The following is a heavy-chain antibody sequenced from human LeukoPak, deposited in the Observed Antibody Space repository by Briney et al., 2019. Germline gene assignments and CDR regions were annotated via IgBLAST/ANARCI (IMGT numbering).Heavy chain of an antibody. D-gene: IGHD6-13*01. J-gene: IGHJ3*02. CDR3: ARESSSSLGAFDI. CDR1: GGSISSYY. V-gene: IGHV4-59*12. CDR2: IYYSGST. Sequence: PSETLSLTCTVSGGSISSYYWSWIRQPPGKGLEWIGYIYYSGSTNYNPSLKSRVTMSVDTSKNQFSLKLSSVTAADTAVYYCARESSSSLGAFDIWGQGSMVTVSS.